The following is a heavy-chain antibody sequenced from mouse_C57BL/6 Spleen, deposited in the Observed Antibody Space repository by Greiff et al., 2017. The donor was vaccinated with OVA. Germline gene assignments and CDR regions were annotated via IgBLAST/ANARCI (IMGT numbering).Heavy chain of an antibody. V-gene: IGHV1-15*01. D-gene: IGHD2-1*01. CDR2: IDPETGGT. CDR3: TRDYYGNYDSY. Sequence: QVQLKQSGAELVRPGASVTLSCKASGYTFTDYEMHWVKQTPVHGLEWIGAIDPETGGTAYNQKFKGKAILTADKSSSTAYMELRSLTSEDSAVYYCTRDYYGNYDSYWGQGTLVTVSA. J-gene: IGHJ3*01. CDR1: GYTFTDYE.